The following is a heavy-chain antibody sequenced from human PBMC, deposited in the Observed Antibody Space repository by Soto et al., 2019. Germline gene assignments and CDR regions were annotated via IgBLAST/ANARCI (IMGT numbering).Heavy chain of an antibody. D-gene: IGHD6-6*01. CDR1: GGSFSGYY. V-gene: IGHV4-34*01. J-gene: IGHJ4*02. Sequence: SETLSLTCAVYGGSFSGYYWSWIRQPPGRGLEWIGEINHSGSTNYNPSLKSRVTISVDTSKNQFSLKLSSVTAADTAVYYCARDKRVWAYWGQGTLVTVSS. CDR2: INHSGST. CDR3: ARDKRVWAY.